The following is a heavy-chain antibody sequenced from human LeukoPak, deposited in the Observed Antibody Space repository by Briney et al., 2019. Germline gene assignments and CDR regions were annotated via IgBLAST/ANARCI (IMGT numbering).Heavy chain of an antibody. V-gene: IGHV3-74*01. Sequence: PGGSLRLSCAASGFTFSSYWMHWVRQAPGKRLVWVSRINSDGSSTSYADSVKGRFTISRDNAKNTLYLQMNSLRAEDTAVYYCAREAYDYGDYFPDYWGQGTLVTVSS. CDR1: GFTFSSYW. J-gene: IGHJ4*02. CDR3: AREAYDYGDYFPDY. CDR2: INSDGSST. D-gene: IGHD4-17*01.